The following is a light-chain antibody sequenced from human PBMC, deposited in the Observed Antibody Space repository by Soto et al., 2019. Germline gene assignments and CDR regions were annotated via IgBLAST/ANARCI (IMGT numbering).Light chain of an antibody. Sequence: EIVLTQSPGTLTLSPGERATLSCRASQSVTSNYLAWYQQKPGQAPRLLIYGPSSRATGIPDRFSGSGSGTDFPRTISRMEPEALAVSYCPQHGGSTRVTCGGGTKVEIK. V-gene: IGKV3-20*01. CDR1: QSVTSNY. CDR2: GPS. J-gene: IGKJ4*01. CDR3: PQHGGSTRVT.